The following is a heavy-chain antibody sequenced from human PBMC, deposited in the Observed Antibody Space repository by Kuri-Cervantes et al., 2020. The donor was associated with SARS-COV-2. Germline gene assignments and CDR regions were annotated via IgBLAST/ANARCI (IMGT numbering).Heavy chain of an antibody. CDR2: IYYSGIT. CDR1: GGSISSYY. CDR3: ARGRGGRIAVAGYLFDY. Sequence: GSLRLSCTVSGGSISSYYWNWIRQSPGKGLEWIGNIYYSGITNYNPALKSRLTISVDTSKNQFSLKLSSGTAADTAVYYCARGRGGRIAVAGYLFDYWGRGTLVTVSS. V-gene: IGHV4-59*12. J-gene: IGHJ4*02. D-gene: IGHD6-19*01.